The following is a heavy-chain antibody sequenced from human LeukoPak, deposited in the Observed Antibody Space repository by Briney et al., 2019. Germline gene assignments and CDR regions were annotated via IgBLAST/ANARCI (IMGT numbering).Heavy chain of an antibody. J-gene: IGHJ4*02. CDR1: GFTFSSYA. CDR2: ISYDGSNK. CDR3: AREPDYGDDY. Sequence: GGSLRLSCAASGFTFSSYAMHWVRQAPGKGLEWVAVISYDGSNKYYADSVKGRFTISRDNSKNTLYLQMSSLRAEDTAVYYCAREPDYGDDYWGQGTLVTVSS. D-gene: IGHD4-17*01. V-gene: IGHV3-30-3*01.